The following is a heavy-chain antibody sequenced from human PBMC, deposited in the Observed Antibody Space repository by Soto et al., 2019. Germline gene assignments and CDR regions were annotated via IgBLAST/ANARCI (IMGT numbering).Heavy chain of an antibody. CDR2: IYPGDSDT. D-gene: IGHD2-15*01. J-gene: IGHJ3*02. V-gene: IGHV5-51*01. CDR3: ARRTLVVVVAAPPSDAIDI. CDR1: GYSFTSYW. Sequence: GESLKICCKGSGYSFTSYWIGWVRQMPGKGLEWMGIIYPGDSDTRYSPSFQGQVTISADKSISTAYLQWSSLKASDTAMYYCARRTLVVVVAAPPSDAIDIWGQGTMVTVSS.